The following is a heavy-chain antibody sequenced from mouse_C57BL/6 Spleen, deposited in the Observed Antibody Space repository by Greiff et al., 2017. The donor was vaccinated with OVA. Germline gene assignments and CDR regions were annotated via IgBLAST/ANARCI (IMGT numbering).Heavy chain of an antibody. CDR1: GFNIKDYY. V-gene: IGHV14-2*01. CDR2: IDPEDGET. CDR3: ARGTVVAGRYFDV. J-gene: IGHJ1*03. Sequence: VQLQQSGAELVKPGASVKLSCTASGFNIKDYYMHWVKQRTEQGLEWLGRIDPEDGETKSAPKFQGKATITADTSSNTAYLQLSSLTSEDTAVYYCARGTVVAGRYFDVWGTGTTVTVSS. D-gene: IGHD1-1*01.